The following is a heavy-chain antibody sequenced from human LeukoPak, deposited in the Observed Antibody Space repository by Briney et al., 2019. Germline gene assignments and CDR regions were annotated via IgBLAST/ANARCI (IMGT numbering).Heavy chain of an antibody. D-gene: IGHD3-10*01. V-gene: IGHV4-59*01. CDR2: IHYSGST. CDR3: ARRYGSGDYFDY. CDR1: GGSISSYC. J-gene: IGHJ4*02. Sequence: SETLSLTCTVSGGSISSYCWSWIRQPPGKGLEWIGYIHYSGSTNYNPSLKSRVTISVDTSKNQFSLKLSSVTAADTAVYYCARRYGSGDYFDYWGQGTLVTLSS.